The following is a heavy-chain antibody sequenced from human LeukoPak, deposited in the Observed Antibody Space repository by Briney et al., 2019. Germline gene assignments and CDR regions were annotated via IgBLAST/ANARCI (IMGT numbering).Heavy chain of an antibody. J-gene: IGHJ4*02. CDR1: GGSISTSDYY. D-gene: IGHD3-3*01. CDR2: VHYIGTT. CDR3: GRITIFGVVDY. Sequence: SETLSLTCTVSGGSISTSDYYWTWIRQPPGKGLEWIGSVHYIGTTYSSPSLKSRVTMSVDPSKNQFSPKLTSVTAADTAVYYCGRITIFGVVDYWGQGTLVTVSS. V-gene: IGHV4-39*01.